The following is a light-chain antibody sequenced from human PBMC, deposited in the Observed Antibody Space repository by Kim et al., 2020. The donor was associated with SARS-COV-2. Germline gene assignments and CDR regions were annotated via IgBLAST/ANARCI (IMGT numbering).Light chain of an antibody. CDR3: QQYDSSPYT. CDR2: DAS. Sequence: EIVLTQSPGTLSLSPGERATLSCRASQSVSSSYLAWYQQKPGQDPRLLIYDASSRATGIPDRFSGSGSGTDFTLTISRLEPEDFAVYYCQQYDSSPYTFGQGTKLEI. V-gene: IGKV3-20*01. CDR1: QSVSSSY. J-gene: IGKJ2*01.